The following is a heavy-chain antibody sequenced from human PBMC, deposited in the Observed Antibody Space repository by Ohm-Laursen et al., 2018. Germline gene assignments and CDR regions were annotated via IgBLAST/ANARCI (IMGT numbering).Heavy chain of an antibody. CDR2: MNPNSGNT. CDR3: ARAGKGELSVY. J-gene: IGHJ4*02. Sequence: RSSVKVSCKASGYTFTSYDINWVRQATGQGLEWMGWMNPNSGNTGYAQKFQGRVTMTRNTSISTAYMELSSLRSEGTAVYYCARAGKGELSVYWGQGTLVTVSS. V-gene: IGHV1-8*01. D-gene: IGHD1-26*01. CDR1: GYTFTSYD.